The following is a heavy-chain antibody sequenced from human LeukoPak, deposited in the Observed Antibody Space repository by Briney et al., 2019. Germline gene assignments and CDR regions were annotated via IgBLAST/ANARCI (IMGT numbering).Heavy chain of an antibody. CDR1: GYTFTSYY. CDR3: ARSEGYYGSGSYSDY. J-gene: IGHJ4*02. D-gene: IGHD3-10*01. CDR2: INPSGGST. V-gene: IGHV1-46*01. Sequence: ASVKVSCKASGYTFTSYYMHWVRQAPGQGLEWMGIINPSGGSTSYAQKFQGRVTMTRDTSTSTVYMELSRLRSEDTAVYYCARSEGYYGSGSYSDYWGQGTLVTVSS.